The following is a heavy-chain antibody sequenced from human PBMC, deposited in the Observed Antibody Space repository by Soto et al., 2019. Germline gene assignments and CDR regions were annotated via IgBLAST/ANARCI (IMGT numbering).Heavy chain of an antibody. J-gene: IGHJ4*02. CDR3: AKDGNWLDVFLDL. V-gene: IGHV3-23*01. D-gene: IGHD6-19*01. CDR1: GIYFSNYA. Sequence: VGSLSLSCFVSGIYFSNYAMTWVRQAPGKGLEWVAISSTSGRSTYHADSVRGRFTIPRYNSKNTLYLHMTNLRAEDTAVYYCAKDGNWLDVFLDLWGQGTPVTVSS. CDR2: SSTSGRST.